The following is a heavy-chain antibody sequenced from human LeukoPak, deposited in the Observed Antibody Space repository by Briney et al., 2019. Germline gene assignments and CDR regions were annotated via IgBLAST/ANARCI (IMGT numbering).Heavy chain of an antibody. Sequence: SETLSLTCTVSGGSISSYYWSWIRQPAGKGLEWIGRIYTSGSTNYNPSLKSRVTISVDTSKNQFSLKLSSVTAADTAVYYCARHVRDSSSPGLFDYWGQGTLVTVSS. V-gene: IGHV4-4*07. CDR3: ARHVRDSSSPGLFDY. J-gene: IGHJ4*02. CDR2: IYTSGST. D-gene: IGHD6-13*01. CDR1: GGSISSYY.